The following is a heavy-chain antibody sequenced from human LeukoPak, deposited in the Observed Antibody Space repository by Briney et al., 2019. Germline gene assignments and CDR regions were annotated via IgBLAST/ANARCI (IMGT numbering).Heavy chain of an antibody. CDR1: GDSISSGDYY. CDR3: AGAVTGYYLSHYYFPY. CDR2: IYYNGIT. J-gene: IGHJ4*02. D-gene: IGHD3-9*01. V-gene: IGHV4-30-4*01. Sequence: SETLSLTCTLSGDSISSGDYYWTWIRQPPGKGLEWIGYIYYNGITYYNPSLKSRVIISVDQPKKQFSLKLSSVTAADTAVYYCAGAVTGYYLSHYYFPYWGRGTLVTVSS.